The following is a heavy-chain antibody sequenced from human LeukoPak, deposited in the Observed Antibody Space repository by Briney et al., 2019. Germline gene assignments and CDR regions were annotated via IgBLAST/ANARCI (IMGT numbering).Heavy chain of an antibody. D-gene: IGHD3-3*01. CDR2: INPSAGST. J-gene: IGHJ6*02. Sequence: ASVKVSCTASGYTFITNDYIYWVRQAPGQGLEWMGIINPSAGSTSYAQKFQGRVTMTRDTSTNTVYIELSSLRSDDTAVYYCARDKIHYDIWSALKPRPTYYYGMDVWGQGTTVTVSS. V-gene: IGHV1-46*01. CDR1: GYTFITNDY. CDR3: ARDKIHYDIWSALKPRPTYYYGMDV.